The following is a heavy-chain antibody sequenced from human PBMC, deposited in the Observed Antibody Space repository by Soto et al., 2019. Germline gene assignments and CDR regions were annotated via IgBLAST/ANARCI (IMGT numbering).Heavy chain of an antibody. CDR1: GFTFSSYG. D-gene: IGHD6-19*01. CDR3: ARGASGSSGWNGLDY. Sequence: QVQLVESGGGVVQPGRSLRISCAASGFTFSSYGMHWVRQPPGKGLEWVAVIWYDGRKKYYSDSMKGRFTITRDNSKNTLYLQMNSLRAEDTAVYYCARGASGSSGWNGLDYWGQGTLVNVSS. CDR2: IWYDGRKK. J-gene: IGHJ4*02. V-gene: IGHV3-33*01.